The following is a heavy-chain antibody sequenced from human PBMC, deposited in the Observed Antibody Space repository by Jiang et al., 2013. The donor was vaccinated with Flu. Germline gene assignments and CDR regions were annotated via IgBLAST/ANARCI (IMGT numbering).Heavy chain of an antibody. Sequence: GAEVKARESLKISCKMSGYRFTTHWIAWVRQVPGKGLEWMGNIYPSDSDTTYSPSFQGQVTISADKSISTAYLQWSSLKASDSAVYYCARVSGLEMATSGGTFDIWGQGTMVTVSS. CDR2: IYPSDSDT. CDR3: ARVSGLEMATSGGTFDI. V-gene: IGHV5-51*01. CDR1: GYRFTTHW. D-gene: IGHD5-24*01. J-gene: IGHJ3*02.